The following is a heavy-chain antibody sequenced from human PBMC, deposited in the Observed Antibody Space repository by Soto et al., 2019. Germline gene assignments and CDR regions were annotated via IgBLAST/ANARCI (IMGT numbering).Heavy chain of an antibody. CDR2: INYSGST. CDR3: ARGHLLLWFGEPYYMDV. V-gene: IGHV4-39*07. Sequence: TSETLSLTCTVSGGSISSSSYYWGWIRQPPGKGLEWIGGINYSGSTYYNPSLKSRVTISVDTSKNQFSLKLSSVTAADTAVYYCARGHLLLWFGEPYYMDVWGKGTTVTVSS. J-gene: IGHJ6*03. D-gene: IGHD3-10*01. CDR1: GGSISSSSYY.